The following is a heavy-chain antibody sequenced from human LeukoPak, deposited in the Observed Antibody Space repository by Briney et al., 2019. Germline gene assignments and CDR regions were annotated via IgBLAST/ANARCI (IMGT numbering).Heavy chain of an antibody. J-gene: IGHJ2*01. V-gene: IGHV1-18*04. Sequence: ASVRVSCKASEYTFSGHFIHWTRQAPGQGLEWMGWISAYNGNTNYAQKLQGRVTMTTDASTSTAYMELRSLRSDDTAVYYCARFLGYDILTGYGYWYFDLWGRGTLVTVSS. CDR2: ISAYNGNT. D-gene: IGHD3-9*01. CDR3: ARFLGYDILTGYGYWYFDL. CDR1: EYTFSGHF.